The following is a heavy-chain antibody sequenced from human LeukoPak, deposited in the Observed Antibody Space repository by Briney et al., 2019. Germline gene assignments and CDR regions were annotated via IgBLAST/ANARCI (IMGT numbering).Heavy chain of an antibody. CDR3: ARGRAVYFQH. V-gene: IGHV4-59*12. Sequence: SETLSLTCTVSGGSISSYYWSWIRQPPGKGLEWIGYIYYSGSTNYNPSLKSRVTISVDRSKNQFSLKLDSVTAADTAVYYCARGRAVYFQHWGQGTLVTVSS. J-gene: IGHJ1*01. CDR2: IYYSGST. CDR1: GGSISSYY.